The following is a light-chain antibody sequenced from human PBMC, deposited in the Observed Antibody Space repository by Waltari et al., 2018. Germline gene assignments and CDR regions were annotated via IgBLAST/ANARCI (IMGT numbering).Light chain of an antibody. CDR2: EVT. CDR3: CSYAGLGIYV. Sequence: QSGLTQPASVSGSPGQSITISCTGTSSDVGNYNLVSWYQQYPGKAPKLMLYEVTKRTSGVSDRFSGSRSANTASLTIYGLQSEDEADYYCCSYAGLGIYVFGTGTKVTVL. J-gene: IGLJ1*01. V-gene: IGLV2-23*02. CDR1: SSDVGNYNL.